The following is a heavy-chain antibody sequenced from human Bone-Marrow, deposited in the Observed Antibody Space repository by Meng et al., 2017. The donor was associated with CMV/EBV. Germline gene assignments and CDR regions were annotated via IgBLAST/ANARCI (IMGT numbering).Heavy chain of an antibody. CDR2: INHSGST. D-gene: IGHD6-13*01. Sequence: SETLSLTCAVYGGSFSGYYWSWIRQPPGKGLEWIGEINHSGSTNYNPSLKSRVTITVDTSTNQFSLKLSSVTAADTAVYYCARTIAAAGTGTFDYWGQGTLVTVSS. CDR3: ARTIAAAGTGTFDY. CDR1: GGSFSGYY. J-gene: IGHJ4*02. V-gene: IGHV4-34*01.